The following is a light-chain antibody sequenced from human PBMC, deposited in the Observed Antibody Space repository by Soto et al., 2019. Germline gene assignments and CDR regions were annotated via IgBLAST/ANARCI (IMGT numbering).Light chain of an antibody. CDR3: QQYQSYPKT. V-gene: IGKV1-5*01. Sequence: DIQMTQSPATLSAPVGDRVTITCRASQSISSWLACYQQKTGKAPQVLIYDASSLESGVPSRFSRSGFGTEFTLTIRRLQPDDFATYYGQQYQSYPKTFRPWTKLDIK. CDR1: QSISSW. CDR2: DAS. J-gene: IGKJ1*01.